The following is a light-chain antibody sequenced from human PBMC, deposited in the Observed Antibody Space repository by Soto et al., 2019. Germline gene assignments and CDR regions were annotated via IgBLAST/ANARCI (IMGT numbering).Light chain of an antibody. CDR2: VAS. CDR1: ESISRAY. Sequence: EIVLTQSPGTLSLSPGQRATLSCRASESISRAYLAWYQQRLGQAPRLLIYVASSGATGTPARFSGSGSGKDFTIAISSLEPEDFAISYCQQYGGVPYTFGQGTKLASK. V-gene: IGKV3-20*01. J-gene: IGKJ2*01. CDR3: QQYGGVPYT.